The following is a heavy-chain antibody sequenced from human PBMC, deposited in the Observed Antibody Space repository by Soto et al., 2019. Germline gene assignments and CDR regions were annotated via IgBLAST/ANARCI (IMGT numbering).Heavy chain of an antibody. CDR3: ARCSMTTVTPFD. Sequence: EVQLVQSGAEVKKPGESLKISCKGSGYSITTYWIGWVRQIPGKGLEWMGIIYPGDTDTRYSPSFQGQVTISADKSISTAYLQWSSLKAWDTAIYYCARCSMTTVTPFDWGQGTLVTVSS. J-gene: IGHJ4*02. CDR1: GYSITTYW. V-gene: IGHV5-51*01. D-gene: IGHD4-17*01. CDR2: IYPGDTDT.